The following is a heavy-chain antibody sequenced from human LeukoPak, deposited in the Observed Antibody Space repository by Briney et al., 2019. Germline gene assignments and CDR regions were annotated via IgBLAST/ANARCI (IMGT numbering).Heavy chain of an antibody. CDR2: IIPIFGTA. CDR1: GGTFSSYA. J-gene: IGHJ4*02. Sequence: GASVKVSCKASGGTFSSYAISWVRQAPGQGLEWMGGIIPIFGTANYAQKFQGRVTITADKSTSTAYMELSSLRSDDTAVYYCARGVNVHYYDSSGPFDYWGQGTLVTVSS. CDR3: ARGVNVHYYDSSGPFDY. D-gene: IGHD3-22*01. V-gene: IGHV1-69*06.